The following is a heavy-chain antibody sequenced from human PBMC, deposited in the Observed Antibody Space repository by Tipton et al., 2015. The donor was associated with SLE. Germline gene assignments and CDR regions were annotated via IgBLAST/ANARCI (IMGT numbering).Heavy chain of an antibody. CDR2: IYYSGST. V-gene: IGHV4-31*03. J-gene: IGHJ4*02. Sequence: TLSLTCTVSGGSISSSTYYWSWIRQHPGKGLEWIGYIYYSGSTYYNPSLKSRVTISVNTSKNQFSLRLSSVTAADTAMFYCASGTLEWSHEPDYWGQGTLVTVSS. CDR3: ASGTLEWSHEPDY. D-gene: IGHD3-3*01. CDR1: GGSISSSTYY.